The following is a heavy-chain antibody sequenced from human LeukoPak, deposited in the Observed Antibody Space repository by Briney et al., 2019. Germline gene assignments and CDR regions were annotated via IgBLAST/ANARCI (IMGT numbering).Heavy chain of an antibody. CDR3: ARVDRVAYCGGDCYYDY. D-gene: IGHD2-21*02. Sequence: ASVKVSCKASGYTFTSYYMHWVRQAPGQGLEWMGIINPSGGSTSYAQKFQGRVTMTRDTSTSTVYMELSSLRSEDTAVYYCARVDRVAYCGGDCYYDYWGQGTLVTVSS. J-gene: IGHJ4*02. V-gene: IGHV1-46*01. CDR1: GYTFTSYY. CDR2: INPSGGST.